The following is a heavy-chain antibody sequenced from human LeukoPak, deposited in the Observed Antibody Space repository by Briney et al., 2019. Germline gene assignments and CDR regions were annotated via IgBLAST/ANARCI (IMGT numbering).Heavy chain of an antibody. Sequence: PPGSLTLSCAASGFTFSSYSMNWVRQAPGKGLEWVSSITSSSSYIYYADSVKGRFTISRDNAKNSLYLQMNSLRAEDTAVYYCARDQMARVGYSYLYDFDYWGQETLVSVSS. D-gene: IGHD5-24*01. CDR3: ARDQMARVGYSYLYDFDY. V-gene: IGHV3-21*01. CDR1: GFTFSSYS. CDR2: ITSSSSYI. J-gene: IGHJ4*02.